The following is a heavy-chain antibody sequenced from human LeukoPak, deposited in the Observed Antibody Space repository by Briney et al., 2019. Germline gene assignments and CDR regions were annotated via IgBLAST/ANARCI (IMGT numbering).Heavy chain of an antibody. CDR2: IYDDNT. V-gene: IGHV3-23*01. CDR1: GFTVSAYA. D-gene: IGHD6-6*01. CDR3: AKPDGIAATEV. Sequence: GVSLRLSCAASGFTVSAYAMAWVRQAPGKGLEWVSTIYDDNTYYADSVKGRFTISRDNSKNTLSLQMNSLRAEDTAIYYCAKPDGIAATEVWGQGTLVTVSS. J-gene: IGHJ4*02.